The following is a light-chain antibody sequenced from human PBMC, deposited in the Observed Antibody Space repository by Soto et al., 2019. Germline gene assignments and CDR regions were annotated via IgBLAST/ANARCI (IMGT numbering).Light chain of an antibody. CDR3: QSYDTSLSGYV. V-gene: IGLV1-40*01. CDR2: SNN. CDR1: SSNLGAGND. Sequence: QPVLTQPPSVSGAPGQRVTIPCTGSSSNLGAGNDAHWYQQLPGTAPKLLMSSNNNRPSGVPDRFSGSKSGTSASLAITGLQAEDEADYYCQSYDTSLSGYVFGTGTKLTVL. J-gene: IGLJ1*01.